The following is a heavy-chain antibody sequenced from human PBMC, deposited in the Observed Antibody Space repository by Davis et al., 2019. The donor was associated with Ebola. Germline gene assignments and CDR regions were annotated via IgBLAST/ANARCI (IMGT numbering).Heavy chain of an antibody. V-gene: IGHV1-46*01. D-gene: IGHD2-21*01. J-gene: IGHJ6*02. Sequence: ASVKVSCKASGYTLVSYYAHWVRQAPGQGLEWMGIINPSGGTTTYAQKFQGRVTMTRDTSTNTLYMELSSLTSGDTAVYYCARAENCGGDCYPNYYYYGMDVWGQGTTVTVPS. CDR1: GYTLVSYY. CDR3: ARAENCGGDCYPNYYYYGMDV. CDR2: INPSGGTT.